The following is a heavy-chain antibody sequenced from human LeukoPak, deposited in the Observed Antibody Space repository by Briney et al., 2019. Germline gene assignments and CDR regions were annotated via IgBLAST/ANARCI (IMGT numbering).Heavy chain of an antibody. D-gene: IGHD6-19*01. CDR1: GFTFDDYG. CDR2: INWNGGRT. J-gene: IGHJ4*02. V-gene: IGHV3-20*04. CDR3: AKDRRWSSGWYDN. Sequence: GGSLRLSCAASGFTFDDYGMSWVRQGPGKGLEWVSGINWNGGRTGYAYSVRGRFTISRDNSKNTLYLQMNSLRPEDTAVYYCAKDRRWSSGWYDNWGQGTLVTVSS.